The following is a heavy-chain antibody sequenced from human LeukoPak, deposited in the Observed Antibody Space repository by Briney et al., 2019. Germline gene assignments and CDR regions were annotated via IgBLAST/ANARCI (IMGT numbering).Heavy chain of an antibody. CDR3: AVPGIAAAGTQLDYYYYMDV. Sequence: SVKVSCKASGGTFSSYAISWVRQAPGQGLEWMGGIIPIFGTANYAQKFQGRVTITADESTSTAYMELSSLRSEDTAVYYCAVPGIAAAGTQLDYYYYMDVWGKGTTATVSS. CDR1: GGTFSSYA. V-gene: IGHV1-69*13. CDR2: IIPIFGTA. D-gene: IGHD6-13*01. J-gene: IGHJ6*03.